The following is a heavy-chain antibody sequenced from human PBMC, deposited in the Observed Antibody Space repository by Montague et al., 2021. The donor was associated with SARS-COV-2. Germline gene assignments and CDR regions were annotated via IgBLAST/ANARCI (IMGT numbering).Heavy chain of an antibody. V-gene: IGHV4-34*01. Sequence: SETLSLTCAVYGGSFSGYYWTWIRRPPGKGLEWVGEINDRGSTNYNPSFESRLTMSVDTSKNQFSLRLKSVSAADTAVYYCARGQVTIFGVLIMLPAAGAVDVWGQGTTVTVSS. D-gene: IGHD3-3*01. CDR2: INDRGST. J-gene: IGHJ3*01. CDR1: GGSFSGYY. CDR3: ARGQVTIFGVLIMLPAAGAVDV.